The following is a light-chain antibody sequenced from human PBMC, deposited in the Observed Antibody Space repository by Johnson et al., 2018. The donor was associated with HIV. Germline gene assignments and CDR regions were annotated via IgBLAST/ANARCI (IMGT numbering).Light chain of an antibody. CDR2: EIN. J-gene: IGLJ1*01. Sequence: LTQPPSVSAAPGQKVTISCSGSSSNIGNNYISWFQHLPGSAPKLLIYEINKRPSGIPDRFSGPKSGTSATLGITGLPTGDEADYYCGTWDSSLRAYVFGTGTKVSVL. CDR1: SSNIGNNY. V-gene: IGLV1-51*02. CDR3: GTWDSSLRAYV.